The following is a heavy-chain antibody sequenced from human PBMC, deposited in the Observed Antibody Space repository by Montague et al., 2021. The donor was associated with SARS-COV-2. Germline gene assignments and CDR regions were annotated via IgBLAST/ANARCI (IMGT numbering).Heavy chain of an antibody. D-gene: IGHD2-15*01. CDR2: ISYDGSNE. CDR3: AKDLGTGLDCSGGSCYAYYYGMDV. V-gene: IGHV3-30*18. CDR1: GFTLSSYG. J-gene: IGHJ6*02. Sequence: SLRLSCAASGFTLSSYGMHWVRQAPGKGLEWVAVISYDGSNENHADSVKGRFTISRDNPKNTLNLQMNSLRAEDTAVYYCAKDLGTGLDCSGGSCYAYYYGMDVWGQGTTVTVSS.